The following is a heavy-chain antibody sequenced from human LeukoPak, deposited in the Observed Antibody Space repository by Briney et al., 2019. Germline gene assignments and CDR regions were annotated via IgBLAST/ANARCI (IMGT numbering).Heavy chain of an antibody. CDR3: ARCGKEYQLLPYNWFDP. D-gene: IGHD2-2*01. V-gene: IGHV4-30-4*08. J-gene: IGHJ5*02. Sequence: RTSETLSLTCTVSGGSISSGDYYWSWIRQPPGKGLEWIGYIYYSGSTYYNPSLKSRVTISVDTSKNQFSLKLSSVTAADTAVYYCARCGKEYQLLPYNWFDPWGQGTLVTVSS. CDR1: GGSISSGDYY. CDR2: IYYSGST.